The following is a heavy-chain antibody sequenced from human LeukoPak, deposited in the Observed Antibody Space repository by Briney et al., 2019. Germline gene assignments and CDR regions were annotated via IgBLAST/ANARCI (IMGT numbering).Heavy chain of an antibody. D-gene: IGHD6-19*01. CDR3: ARRDGSGYGINY. Sequence: ASVKVSCKASGYTFTSYGFTWVRQAPGQGLEWMGWIGAYNGNTNYAQKLQGRVTMTTDTSTSTAYMELRSLKSEDTAMYYCARRDGSGYGINYWGQGTLVTVSS. V-gene: IGHV1-18*01. J-gene: IGHJ4*02. CDR2: IGAYNGNT. CDR1: GYTFTSYG.